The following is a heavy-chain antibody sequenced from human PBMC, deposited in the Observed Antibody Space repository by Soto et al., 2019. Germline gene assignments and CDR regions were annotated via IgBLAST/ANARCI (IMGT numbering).Heavy chain of an antibody. J-gene: IGHJ4*02. V-gene: IGHV3-23*01. CDR1: GFTFSSYG. D-gene: IGHD1-26*01. CDR3: ANAAISGSYYPDY. Sequence: EVQLLESGGGLVQPGGSLRLSCAASGFTFSSYGMTWVRQAPGKGLEWVSGISGSGDSTYYADSVKGRFTMSRDNSKNTLYLQMNSLRVEDTAVYYCANAAISGSYYPDYWGQGTLVTVSS. CDR2: ISGSGDST.